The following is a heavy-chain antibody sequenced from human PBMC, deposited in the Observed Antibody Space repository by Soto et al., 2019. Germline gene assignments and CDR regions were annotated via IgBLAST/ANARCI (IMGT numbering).Heavy chain of an antibody. J-gene: IGHJ3*02. Sequence: ASVKVSCKASGYTFTSYYMHWVRQAPGQGLEWMGIINPSGGSTSYAQKFQGRVTMTRDTSTSTVYMELSSLRSEDTAVYYCARVGGDYYDSDAFDIWGQGTMVTVSS. V-gene: IGHV1-46*01. D-gene: IGHD3-22*01. CDR2: INPSGGST. CDR3: ARVGGDYYDSDAFDI. CDR1: GYTFTSYY.